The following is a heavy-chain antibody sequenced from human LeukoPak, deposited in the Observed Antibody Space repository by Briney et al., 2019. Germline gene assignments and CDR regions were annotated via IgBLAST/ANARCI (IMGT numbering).Heavy chain of an antibody. Sequence: PGGSLRLSCAASGFTFSSHWMHWVRQAPGKGLVWVSRINGDGSNTTYADSVKGRFTISRDNSKNTLYLQMNSLRAEDTAVYYCARGSTEYSSFMDVWGKGTTATVSS. CDR2: INGDGSNT. D-gene: IGHD6-6*01. CDR1: GFTFSSHW. V-gene: IGHV3-74*03. J-gene: IGHJ6*03. CDR3: ARGSTEYSSFMDV.